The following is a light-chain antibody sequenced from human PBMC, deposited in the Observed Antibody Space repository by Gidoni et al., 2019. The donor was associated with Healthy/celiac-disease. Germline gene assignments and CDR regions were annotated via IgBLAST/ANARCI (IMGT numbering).Light chain of an antibody. CDR3: QQLNSYPLT. CDR1: QGISSY. J-gene: IGKJ4*01. CDR2: AAS. V-gene: IGKV1-9*01. Sequence: DIQLTQSPSFLSASVGDRVTITFWASQGISSYLAWYQQKPGKAPKLLIYAASTLQIGVPSRFSGSGSGTEFTLTISSLQPEDFATYYCQQLNSYPLTFXGXTKVEIK.